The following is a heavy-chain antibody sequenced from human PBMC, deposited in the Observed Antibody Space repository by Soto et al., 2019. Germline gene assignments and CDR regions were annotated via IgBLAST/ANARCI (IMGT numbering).Heavy chain of an antibody. CDR2: TIPILGIA. J-gene: IGHJ6*02. CDR3: ARTRPLYYDFWSGYYGGGRDYYYYGMDV. V-gene: IGHV1-69*02. D-gene: IGHD3-3*01. CDR1: GGTFSSYT. Sequence: SVKVFCKASGGTFSSYTISWVRQAPGQGLEWMGRTIPILGIANYAQKFQGRVTITRDTSASTAYMELSSLRSEDTAVYYCARTRPLYYDFWSGYYGGGRDYYYYGMDVWGQGTTVTVSS.